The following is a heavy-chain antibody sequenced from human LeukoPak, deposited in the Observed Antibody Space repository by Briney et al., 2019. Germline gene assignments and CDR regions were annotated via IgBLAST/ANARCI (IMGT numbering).Heavy chain of an antibody. Sequence: PPETLSLTCTVSGGSIGSHYWTWIRQTPGKGLEWIGYVYDIGSTKYNPSLKSRVTISVDTSKNQFSLRLSSVTAADTAVYYCARGGVLKSVDYWGQGTLVTVSS. J-gene: IGHJ4*02. CDR3: ARGGVLKSVDY. CDR1: GGSIGSHY. D-gene: IGHD3-16*01. CDR2: VYDIGST. V-gene: IGHV4-59*11.